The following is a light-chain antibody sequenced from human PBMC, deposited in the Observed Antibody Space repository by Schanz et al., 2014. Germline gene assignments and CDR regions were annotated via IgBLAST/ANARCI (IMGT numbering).Light chain of an antibody. Sequence: EILMTQSPAPLSLSPGERATLSCRASQSVSSTLAWYQQKPGQAPSLLIYGASTRATGIPARFSGSGSGTEFTLTISSLQSEDFAVYYCQQYNNWRTFGQGTKVEVK. J-gene: IGKJ1*01. CDR2: GAS. V-gene: IGKV3-15*01. CDR1: QSVSST. CDR3: QQYNNWRT.